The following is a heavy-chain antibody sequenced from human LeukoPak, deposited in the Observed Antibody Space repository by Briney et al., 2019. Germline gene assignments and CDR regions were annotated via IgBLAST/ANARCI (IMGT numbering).Heavy chain of an antibody. CDR2: IYPGDSDT. D-gene: IGHD3-22*01. CDR1: GYSFTSYW. Sequence: GESLKISCKGSGYSFTSYWIGWVRQMPGKGLEWMGIIYPGDSDTRYSPSFQGQVTISADKSISPAYLQWSSLKASDTAMYYCALTLSGWYNWFDPWGQGTLVTVSS. V-gene: IGHV5-51*01. J-gene: IGHJ5*02. CDR3: ALTLSGWYNWFDP.